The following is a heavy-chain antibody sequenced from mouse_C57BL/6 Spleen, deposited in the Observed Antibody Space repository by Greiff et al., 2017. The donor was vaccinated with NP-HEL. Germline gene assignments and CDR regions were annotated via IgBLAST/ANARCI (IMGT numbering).Heavy chain of an antibody. CDR2: IDPETGGT. D-gene: IGHD4-1*01. CDR1: GYTFTDYE. CDR3: TRSELGRGLYYFDY. J-gene: IGHJ2*01. V-gene: IGHV1-15*01. Sequence: QVQLQQPGAELVKPGASVKLSCKASGYTFTDYEMHWVKQTPVHGLEWIGAIDPETGGTAYNQKFKGKAILTADKSSSTAYMELRSLTSEDSAVYYCTRSELGRGLYYFDYWGQGTTLTVSS.